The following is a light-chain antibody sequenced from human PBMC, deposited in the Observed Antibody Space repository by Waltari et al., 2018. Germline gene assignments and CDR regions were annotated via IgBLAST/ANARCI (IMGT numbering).Light chain of an antibody. CDR2: KEP. V-gene: IGLV3-25*03. J-gene: IGLJ3*02. CDR3: QSGDSSGTSWV. CDR1: AFPNQY. Sequence: YELKQPPSVSVSPGQTARITCSGDAFPNQYASWCQQKPGQAPVVVIDKEPERPSGIPERFSGSSSGTTVTLTISGGQAEDAADDYCQSGDSSGTSWVFGGGTKLTVL.